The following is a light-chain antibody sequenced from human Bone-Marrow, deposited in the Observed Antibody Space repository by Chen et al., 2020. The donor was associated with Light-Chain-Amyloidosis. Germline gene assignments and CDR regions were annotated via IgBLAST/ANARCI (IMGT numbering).Light chain of an antibody. Sequence: QSVLTQPPSVSVPPGQSVTISCTGSTSNIGAGFGINWYQQLPGIARKLLISGNNNRPSGVPDRCSGSKSGTSASLAITRLQSEDEGDYYCQSYDSSRSGVVFGGGTKLTVL. V-gene: IGLV1-40*01. CDR2: GNN. CDR3: QSYDSSRSGVV. J-gene: IGLJ2*01. CDR1: TSNIGAGFG.